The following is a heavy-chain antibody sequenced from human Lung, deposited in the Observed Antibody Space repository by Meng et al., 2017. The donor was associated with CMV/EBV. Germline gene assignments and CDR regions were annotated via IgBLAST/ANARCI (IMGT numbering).Heavy chain of an antibody. Sequence: ASVXVSXKASGYTFNSYDINWVRQATGQGLEWMGWMNPNSGNTAYAPKFQGRLTMTRNTSINTAYMDLSSLRSEDTAIYYCTRGRGSTHKGNWFDPWGQGTXV. CDR2: MNPNSGNT. D-gene: IGHD3-10*01. CDR1: GYTFNSYD. J-gene: IGHJ5*02. V-gene: IGHV1-8*01. CDR3: TRGRGSTHKGNWFDP.